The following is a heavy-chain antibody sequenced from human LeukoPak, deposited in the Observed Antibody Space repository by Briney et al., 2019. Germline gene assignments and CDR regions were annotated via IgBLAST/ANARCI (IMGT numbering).Heavy chain of an antibody. V-gene: IGHV4-39*01. J-gene: IGHJ4*02. CDR3: ARHGNWEPFDY. D-gene: IGHD1-1*01. Sequence: SETLSLTCVLSGASISSSDYYWAWIRQPPGKGLEWIGTVYYSGSTYYNPSLKSRLTISVDTSNNSISLKATSLTAADTAVYYCARHGNWEPFDYWGQGSLVTVSS. CDR1: GASISSSDYY. CDR2: VYYSGST.